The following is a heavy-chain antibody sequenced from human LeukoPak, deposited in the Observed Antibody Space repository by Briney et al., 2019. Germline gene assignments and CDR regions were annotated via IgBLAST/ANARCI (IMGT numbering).Heavy chain of an antibody. CDR1: GYTFTSYY. V-gene: IGHV1-46*01. J-gene: IGHJ5*02. CDR3: ARDTGYSSGWSVFSEGNWFDP. Sequence: GASVKVSCKASGYTFTSYYMHWVRQAPGQGLEWMGIINPSGGSTSYAQKFQGRVTMTRDTSTSTVYMELSSLRSEDTAVYYCARDTGYSSGWSVFSEGNWFDPWGQGTLVTVSS. D-gene: IGHD6-19*01. CDR2: INPSGGST.